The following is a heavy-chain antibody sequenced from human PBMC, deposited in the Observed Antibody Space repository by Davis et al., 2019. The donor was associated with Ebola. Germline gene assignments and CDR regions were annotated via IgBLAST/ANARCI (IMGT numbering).Heavy chain of an antibody. J-gene: IGHJ2*01. Sequence: PSETLSLTCNVSGGSISSSYWSWIRQPPGKGLEWIGYIYYSGSTNYNPSLKSRVTISVDTSKNQFSLKLSSVTAADTAVYYCARVIYSYDTSGNHWYFDLWGRGTLVTVSS. D-gene: IGHD3-22*01. CDR1: GGSISSSY. CDR3: ARVIYSYDTSGNHWYFDL. V-gene: IGHV4-59*01. CDR2: IYYSGST.